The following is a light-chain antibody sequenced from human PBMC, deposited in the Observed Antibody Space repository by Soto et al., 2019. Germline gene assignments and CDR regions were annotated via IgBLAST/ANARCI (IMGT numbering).Light chain of an antibody. CDR1: HDVSVS. CDR2: DAS. J-gene: IGKJ2*01. Sequence: EIVLTQSPDTLSLSPGEGATLSCRASHDVSVSLVWYRQRPGQSPRLLIHDASNRATGISARFSGSGSGTDFTLTIGSLEPEEWALYYCQQRASWPYTSGQGTKVEIK. V-gene: IGKV3-11*01. CDR3: QQRASWPYT.